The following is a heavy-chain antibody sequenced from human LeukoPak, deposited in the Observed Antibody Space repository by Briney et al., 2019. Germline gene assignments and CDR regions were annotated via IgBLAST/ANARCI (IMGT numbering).Heavy chain of an antibody. V-gene: IGHV1-46*01. CDR3: ARGSRREMATSYFDY. CDR2: INPSGGST. CDR1: GYTFTSYY. Sequence: GASVKVSCKASGYTFTSYYMHWVRQAPGQGLEWMGIINPSGGSTSYAQKFQGRVTMTRDTSTSTVYMELSSLRSEDTAVYYCARGSRREMATSYFDYWGQGTLVTVSS. J-gene: IGHJ4*02. D-gene: IGHD5-24*01.